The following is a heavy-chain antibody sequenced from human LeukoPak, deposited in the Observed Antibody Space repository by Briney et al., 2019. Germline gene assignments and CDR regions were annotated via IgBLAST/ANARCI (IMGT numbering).Heavy chain of an antibody. CDR1: TYSFTGYY. J-gene: IGHJ4*02. V-gene: IGHV1-2*02. CDR3: ARGIAARPPFGFDY. D-gene: IGHD6-6*01. Sequence: GASVKVSCKASTYSFTGYYMHWVRQAPGQGLEWMGWINPNSGGTNYAQKFQGRVTMTRDTSISTAYMELSRLRSDDTAVYYCARGIAARPPFGFDYWGQGTLVTVSS. CDR2: INPNSGGT.